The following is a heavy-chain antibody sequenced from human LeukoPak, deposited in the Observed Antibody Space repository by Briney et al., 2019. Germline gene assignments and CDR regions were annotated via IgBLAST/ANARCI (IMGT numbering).Heavy chain of an antibody. CDR3: ARGGSDDWKRFDS. D-gene: IGHD1-1*01. Sequence: GGSLRLSCAASEFTVTRNFMSWVRQAPGKGLEWVSVIYSDGNTYYADSVKGRFTVSRDTSKNTMSLQMNSLRGEDTAVYYCARGGSDDWKRFDSWGQGTLVTVSP. J-gene: IGHJ4*02. V-gene: IGHV3-53*01. CDR2: IYSDGNT. CDR1: EFTVTRNF.